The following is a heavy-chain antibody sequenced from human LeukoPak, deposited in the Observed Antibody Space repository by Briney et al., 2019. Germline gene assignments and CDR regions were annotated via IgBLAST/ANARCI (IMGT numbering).Heavy chain of an antibody. CDR2: ISYSGST. D-gene: IGHD6-13*01. Sequence: SETLSLTCTVSGGSVSSSSNYWGWIRQPLGKGLEWIGSISYSGSTYYNPSLKSRVNISVYTSKNQFSLKLSSVTAADTAVYYCASDTYASSWFFYWGQGILVTVSS. CDR3: ASDTYASSWFFY. V-gene: IGHV4-39*01. J-gene: IGHJ4*02. CDR1: GGSVSSSSNY.